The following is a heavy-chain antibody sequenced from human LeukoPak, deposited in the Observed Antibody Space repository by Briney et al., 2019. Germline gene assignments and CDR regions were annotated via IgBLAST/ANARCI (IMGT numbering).Heavy chain of an antibody. Sequence: SETLCLIRGVSGTSLTSYYWSCIHQTPGKGLEWIGEVNHSGYTNMNPSLKSRVTISVDTSKNQFSLMMTSVTAADTAVYFCARMTTGHNYCGEGTLVTVSS. CDR3: ARMTTGHNY. D-gene: IGHD4-17*01. CDR1: GTSLTSYY. CDR2: VNHSGYT. V-gene: IGHV4-34*01. J-gene: IGHJ4*02.